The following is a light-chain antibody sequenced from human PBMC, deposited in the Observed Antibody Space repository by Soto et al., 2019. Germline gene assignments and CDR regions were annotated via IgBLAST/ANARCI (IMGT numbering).Light chain of an antibody. Sequence: DIQMTQSPSTLSASVGDRVTITCRASQSISTFLNWYQQKPGEAPRVLIYDASTLQTGVPSRFSGSGYGTDFTLTISSLQPEDFASYYCQQSYNTLTWTFGQGTKVDIK. CDR2: DAS. CDR3: QQSYNTLTWT. CDR1: QSISTF. J-gene: IGKJ1*01. V-gene: IGKV1-39*01.